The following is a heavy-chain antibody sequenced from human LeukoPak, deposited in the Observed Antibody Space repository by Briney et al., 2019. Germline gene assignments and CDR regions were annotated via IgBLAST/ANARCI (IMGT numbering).Heavy chain of an antibody. CDR1: GFTFSSYS. CDR3: AREIVVVPAAPPGFDY. V-gene: IGHV3-21*01. Sequence: GGSLRLSCAASGFTFSSYSMNWVRQAPGKGLGWVSSISSSSSYIYYADSVKGRFTISRDNAKNSLYLQMNSLRAEDTAVYYCAREIVVVPAAPPGFDYWGQGTLVTVSS. D-gene: IGHD2-2*01. CDR2: ISSSSSYI. J-gene: IGHJ4*02.